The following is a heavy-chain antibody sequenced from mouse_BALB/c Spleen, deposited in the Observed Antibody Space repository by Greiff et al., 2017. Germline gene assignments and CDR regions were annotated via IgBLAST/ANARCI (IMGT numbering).Heavy chain of an antibody. J-gene: IGHJ1*01. Sequence: EVHLVESGGGLVQPGGSLRLSCATSGFTFTDYYMSWVRQPPGKALEWLGFIRNKANGYTTEYSASVKGRFTISRDNSQSILYLRMNTLRAEDGATYCGGRDDWYFDVWGAGTTVTVSS. V-gene: IGHV7-3*02. CDR2: IRNKANGYTT. CDR3: GRDDWYFDV. CDR1: GFTFTDYY.